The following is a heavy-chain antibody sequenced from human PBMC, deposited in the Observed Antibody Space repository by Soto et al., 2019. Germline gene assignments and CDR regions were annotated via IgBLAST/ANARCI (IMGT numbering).Heavy chain of an antibody. CDR2: IKEDGSEK. Sequence: EVQLVESGGGLVQPGGSLRLSCTASGFTFSNHWMSWVRQAPGKGLERVASIKEDGSEKYYVDSVKGRFTISRDNAKNSLYQQMTSLRAEDTAVYYCAKEYRWGEGSLVTVSS. D-gene: IGHD1-26*01. CDR3: AKEYR. J-gene: IGHJ4*02. V-gene: IGHV3-7*01. CDR1: GFTFSNHW.